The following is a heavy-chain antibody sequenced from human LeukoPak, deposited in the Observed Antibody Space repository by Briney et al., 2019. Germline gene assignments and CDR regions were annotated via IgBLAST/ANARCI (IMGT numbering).Heavy chain of an antibody. CDR1: GFIFSNSA. J-gene: IGHJ4*02. Sequence: GGSLRLSCAASGFIFSNSAMHWVRQAPGKGLEWVAVISYDGSNKYYADSVKGLFTISRDNSKNTLYLQMNSLRAEDTAVYYCAKDIEEWLVKGGGCFDYWGQGTLVTVSS. D-gene: IGHD6-19*01. CDR3: AKDIEEWLVKGGGCFDY. CDR2: ISYDGSNK. V-gene: IGHV3-30*18.